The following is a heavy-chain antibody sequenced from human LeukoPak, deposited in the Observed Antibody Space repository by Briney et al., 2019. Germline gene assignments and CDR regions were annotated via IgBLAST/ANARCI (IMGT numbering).Heavy chain of an antibody. J-gene: IGHJ5*02. CDR1: GGSFSGYY. V-gene: IGHV4-34*01. CDR3: AVTAARPNWFDP. Sequence: PSETLSLTCAVYGGSFSGYYWSWIRQPPGKGLEWIGEINHSGSTNYNPSLKSRVTISVDTSKNQFSLKLSSVTAADTAVYYCAVTAARPNWFDPWGQGTLVTVSS. D-gene: IGHD6-6*01. CDR2: INHSGST.